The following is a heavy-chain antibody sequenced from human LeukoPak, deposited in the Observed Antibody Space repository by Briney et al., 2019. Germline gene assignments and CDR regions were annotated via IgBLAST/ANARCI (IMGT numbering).Heavy chain of an antibody. CDR3: ARTTMVRGTYYMDV. Sequence: SETLSLTCTVSGGSISSYYWSWIRQPAGKGLEWIGRVCTSGSTNYNPSLKSRVTMSGDTSKNQFSLKLSSVTAADTAVYYCARTTMVRGTYYMDVWGKGTTVTISS. D-gene: IGHD3-10*01. CDR2: VCTSGST. CDR1: GGSISSYY. J-gene: IGHJ6*03. V-gene: IGHV4-4*07.